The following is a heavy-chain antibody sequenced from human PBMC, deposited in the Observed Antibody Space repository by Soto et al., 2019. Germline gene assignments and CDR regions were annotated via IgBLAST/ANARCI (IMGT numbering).Heavy chain of an antibody. CDR3: ARDLLDYGGNYFDY. CDR2: VYYSGNT. CDR1: GGSISPYY. Sequence: PSETLSLTCTVSGGSISPYYWSWIRQPPGKGLEWIGYVYYSGNTNYNPSLESRVTISVDTSRNQFSLKLSSVTAADTAVYYCARDLLDYGGNYFDYWGQGTLVTVSS. V-gene: IGHV4-59*12. J-gene: IGHJ4*02. D-gene: IGHD4-17*01.